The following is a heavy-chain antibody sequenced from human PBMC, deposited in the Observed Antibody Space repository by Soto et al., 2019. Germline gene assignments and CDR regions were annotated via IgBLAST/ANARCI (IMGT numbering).Heavy chain of an antibody. J-gene: IGHJ6*02. CDR3: ARVVPLYYGMDV. Sequence: EVHLVESGGGLVQPGGSLRLSCAASRFTFNSYWMTWVRQAPGKGLEWVANIKQDGSEKSYLDSVKGRFTISRDNARNSLYLQMNSLRAEDTAVYYCARVVPLYYGMDVWGQGTTVTVSS. CDR1: RFTFNSYW. V-gene: IGHV3-7*03. CDR2: IKQDGSEK. D-gene: IGHD2-15*01.